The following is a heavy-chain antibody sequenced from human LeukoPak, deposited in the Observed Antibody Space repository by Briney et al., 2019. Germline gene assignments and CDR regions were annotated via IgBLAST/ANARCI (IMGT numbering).Heavy chain of an antibody. V-gene: IGHV5-51*01. CDR2: IYPGDSDT. J-gene: IGHJ4*02. D-gene: IGHD2-2*01. CDR1: GYSFTSYW. Sequence: GESLKISCKGSGYSFTSYWIGWVRQMPGKGLEWMGIIYPGDSDTRYSPSFQGQVTISADRSISTAYLQWSSLKASDTAMYYCARHSYCSSTSCYRFFDYXXQGTLVTVS. CDR3: ARHSYCSSTSCYRFFDY.